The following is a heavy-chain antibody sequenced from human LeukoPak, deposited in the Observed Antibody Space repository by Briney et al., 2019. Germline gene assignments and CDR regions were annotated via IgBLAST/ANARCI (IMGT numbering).Heavy chain of an antibody. Sequence: GASVKVSCKASGYTFTSYDINWVRQATGQGLEWMGWMNPNSGNTGYAQKFQGRVTMTRNTSISTAYMELSSLRSEDTAVYYCARGAAAAGTWDPNDYYYYYYMDVWGKGTTVTVSS. V-gene: IGHV1-8*01. D-gene: IGHD6-13*01. CDR1: GYTFTSYD. CDR3: ARGAAAAGTWDPNDYYYYYYMDV. CDR2: MNPNSGNT. J-gene: IGHJ6*03.